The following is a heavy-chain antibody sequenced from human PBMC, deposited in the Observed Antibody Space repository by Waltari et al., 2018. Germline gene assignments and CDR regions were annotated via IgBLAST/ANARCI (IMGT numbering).Heavy chain of an antibody. CDR2: VDPEDGET. Sequence: EVQLLQSGAELKAPGTTVRISCKVSGYTFSDYDIHWVQQAPGKGLRWMGLVDPEDGETIYADNFQGRVTISADTSTDTAFMELSSLRSEDTAVFYCATALGDSSSASRPFDFWGQGTMITVSS. CDR1: GYTFSDYD. D-gene: IGHD6-19*01. CDR3: ATALGDSSSASRPFDF. V-gene: IGHV1-69-2*01. J-gene: IGHJ3*01.